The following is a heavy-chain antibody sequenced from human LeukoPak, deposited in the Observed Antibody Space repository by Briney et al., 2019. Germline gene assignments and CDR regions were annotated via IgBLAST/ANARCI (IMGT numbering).Heavy chain of an antibody. D-gene: IGHD1-1*01. V-gene: IGHV3-7*01. J-gene: IGHJ4*02. CDR2: IKQDGSEE. CDR1: AFPFSSCW. Sequence: GGSLRLPCAASAFPFSSCWMSWVRQAPGKGLEWVANIKQDGSEEYYVDSVKGRFTISRDNAKNSLYLQMNSLRVEDTAVYYCATDEAATGRLDYWGQGTLVTDSS. CDR3: ATDEAATGRLDY.